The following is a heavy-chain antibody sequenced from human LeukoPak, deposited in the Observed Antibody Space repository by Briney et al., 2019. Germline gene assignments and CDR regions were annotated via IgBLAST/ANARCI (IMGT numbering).Heavy chain of an antibody. J-gene: IGHJ6*02. CDR3: ARERGIAARHYYYYGMDV. Sequence: GASVKVSCKASGGTFSSYAISWVRQAPGQGLEWMGGIIPIFGTANYAQKFQGRVTITADESTSTAYMELSSLRSEDTAVYYCARERGIAARHYYYYGMDVWGQGTTVTVSS. V-gene: IGHV1-69*13. D-gene: IGHD6-6*01. CDR1: GGTFSSYA. CDR2: IIPIFGTA.